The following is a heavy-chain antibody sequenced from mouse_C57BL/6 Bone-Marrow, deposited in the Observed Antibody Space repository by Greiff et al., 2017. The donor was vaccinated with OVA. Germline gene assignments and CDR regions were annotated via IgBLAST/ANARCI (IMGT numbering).Heavy chain of an antibody. V-gene: IGHV1-64*01. CDR1: GYTFTSYW. CDR2: IHPNSGST. Sequence: QVHVKQPGAELVKPGASVKLSCKASGYTFTSYWMHWVKQRPGQGLEWIGMIHPNSGSTNYNEKFKSKATLTVDKSSSTAYMQLSSLTSEDSAVYYCAREGYDYPYYFDYWGQGTTLTVSS. J-gene: IGHJ2*01. D-gene: IGHD2-4*01. CDR3: AREGYDYPYYFDY.